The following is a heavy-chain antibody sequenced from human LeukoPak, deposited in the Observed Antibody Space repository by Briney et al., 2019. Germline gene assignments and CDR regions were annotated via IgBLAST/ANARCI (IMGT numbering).Heavy chain of an antibody. J-gene: IGHJ4*02. D-gene: IGHD3-3*01. CDR2: ISYDGSNK. Sequence: QPGGSLRLSCAASGFTFSSYGMHWVRQAPGKGLEWVAVISYDGSNKYYADSVKGRFTISRDNSKNTLYLQMNSLRAEDTAVYYCARPSPSFDYFDYWGQGTLVTVSS. V-gene: IGHV3-30*03. CDR1: GFTFSSYG. CDR3: ARPSPSFDYFDY.